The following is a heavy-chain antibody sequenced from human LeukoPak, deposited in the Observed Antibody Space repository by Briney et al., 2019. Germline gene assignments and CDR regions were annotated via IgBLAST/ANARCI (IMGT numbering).Heavy chain of an antibody. Sequence: GGSLRLSCAASGFTFSSYWMHWVRQVPGKGLVWVARINPGGSSITYADSVKGRFTISRDNAKNTLYLQMDSLRAEDTGVYYYARSNQADDYWGQGTLVTVSS. CDR2: INPGGSSI. CDR1: GFTFSSYW. D-gene: IGHD1-14*01. V-gene: IGHV3-74*01. J-gene: IGHJ4*02. CDR3: ARSNQADDY.